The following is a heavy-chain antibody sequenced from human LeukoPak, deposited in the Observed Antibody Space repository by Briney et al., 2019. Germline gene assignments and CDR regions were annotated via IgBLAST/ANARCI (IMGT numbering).Heavy chain of an antibody. CDR2: INHSGST. CDR3: ARVDFDWLYFDY. CDR1: GGSFSGYY. V-gene: IGHV4-34*01. D-gene: IGHD3-9*01. Sequence: PSETPSLTCAVYGGSFSGYYWSWIRQPPGKGLEWIGEINHSGSTNYNPSLKSRVTISVDTSKNQFSLKLSSVTAADTAVYYCARVDFDWLYFDYWGQGTLVTVSS. J-gene: IGHJ4*02.